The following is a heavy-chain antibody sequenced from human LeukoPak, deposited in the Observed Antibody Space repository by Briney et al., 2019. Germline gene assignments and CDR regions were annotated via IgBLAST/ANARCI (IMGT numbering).Heavy chain of an antibody. CDR3: ARDIWSGSIQTSN. Sequence: GGSLRLSCAAPGITFSNYAMSWVRQAPGKGLEWVSVISGSGGSTYYADSVKGRFTISRDNSKNTLFLQMNSLRAEDTAIYYCARDIWSGSIQTSNWGQGTLVTVSS. D-gene: IGHD5-18*01. J-gene: IGHJ4*02. CDR1: GITFSNYA. CDR2: ISGSGGST. V-gene: IGHV3-23*01.